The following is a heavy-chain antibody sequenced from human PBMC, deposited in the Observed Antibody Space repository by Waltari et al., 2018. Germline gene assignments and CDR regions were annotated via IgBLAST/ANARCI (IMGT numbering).Heavy chain of an antibody. Sequence: QLQLQESGPGLVKPSETLSLTCTVSGGSISHIGYYWAWVRQPPVKGLEWIGTIYHSGTTYYNPSLESRVTISVDTSRNQFSLKLRSVTAADTAVYYCARHGGYFSNFDYWGQGTLVTVSS. CDR2: IYHSGTT. J-gene: IGHJ4*02. D-gene: IGHD2-21*01. CDR3: ARHGGYFSNFDY. V-gene: IGHV4-39*01. CDR1: GGSISHIGYY.